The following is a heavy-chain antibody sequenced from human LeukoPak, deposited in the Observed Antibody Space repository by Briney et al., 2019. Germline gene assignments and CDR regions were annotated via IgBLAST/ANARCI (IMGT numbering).Heavy chain of an antibody. D-gene: IGHD2-15*01. J-gene: IGHJ5*02. CDR2: IYYSGST. Sequence: SETLSLTCTVSGGSISSYYWSWIRQPPGKGLEWIGYIYYSGSTNYNPSLKSRVTISVDTSKSQFSLKLSSVTAADTAVYYCARQARYCSGGSCYSSWFDPWGQGTLVTVSS. V-gene: IGHV4-59*08. CDR3: ARQARYCSGGSCYSSWFDP. CDR1: GGSISSYY.